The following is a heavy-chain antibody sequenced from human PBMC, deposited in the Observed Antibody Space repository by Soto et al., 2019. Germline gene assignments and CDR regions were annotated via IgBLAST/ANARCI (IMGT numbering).Heavy chain of an antibody. V-gene: IGHV4-31*01. Sequence: QVQLQESGPGLVKPSQTLSLTCTVSVASISSGGYYWSWIRQHPGEGLEWIGYIYYSGSTSYNPSLKSVVTISVDTSKNQFSLKLSSGTDADTAVYYCARESKYDTSGYPPWFAPWGQGTLVTVSS. J-gene: IGHJ5*02. CDR3: ARESKYDTSGYPPWFAP. CDR2: IYYSGST. D-gene: IGHD3-22*01. CDR1: VASISSGGYY.